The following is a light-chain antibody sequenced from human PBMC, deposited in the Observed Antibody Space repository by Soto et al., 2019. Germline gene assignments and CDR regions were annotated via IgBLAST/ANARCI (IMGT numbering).Light chain of an antibody. V-gene: IGKV3-11*01. J-gene: IGKJ1*01. CDR3: QQRSNWPRT. Sequence: IVLTESPGTLSLSPGERATLSCRASQSVSSYLAWYQQKPGQAPRLLIYDASNRATGIPARFSGSGSGTGFTLTISSLEPEDFAVYYCQQRSNWPRTFGQGTKVDIK. CDR2: DAS. CDR1: QSVSSY.